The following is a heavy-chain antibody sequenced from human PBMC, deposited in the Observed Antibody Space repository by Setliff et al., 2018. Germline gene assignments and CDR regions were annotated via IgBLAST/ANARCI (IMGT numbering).Heavy chain of an antibody. CDR3: VRVTSGRLDFDY. V-gene: IGHV1-18*01. D-gene: IGHD6-19*01. CDR2: LSPYSGNT. J-gene: IGHJ4*02. CDR1: GSTFTDSI. Sequence: GASVKVSCKASGSTFTDSIVNWVRQAPGQGLEWVGWLSPYSGNTYSAQNPQGRVTLTTDTSTTTAYMELSSLRSEDTAVYYCVRVTSGRLDFDYWGQGTPVTVSS.